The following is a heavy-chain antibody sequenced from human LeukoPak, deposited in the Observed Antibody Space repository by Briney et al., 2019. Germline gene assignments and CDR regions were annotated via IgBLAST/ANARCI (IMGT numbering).Heavy chain of an antibody. D-gene: IGHD3-3*01. V-gene: IGHV4-39*01. CDR3: ARHGRGIFGVVSDY. Sequence: KPPETLSLTCTVSGGSISSSSYYWGWIRQPPGKGLEWIGSIYYSGSTYYNPSLKSRVTISVDTSKNQFSLRLSSVTAADTAVYYCARHGRGIFGVVSDYWGQGTLVTVSS. J-gene: IGHJ4*02. CDR2: IYYSGST. CDR1: GGSISSSSYY.